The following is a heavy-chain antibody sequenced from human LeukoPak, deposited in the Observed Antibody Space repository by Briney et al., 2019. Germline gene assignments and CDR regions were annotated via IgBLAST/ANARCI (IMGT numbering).Heavy chain of an antibody. V-gene: IGHV4-59*01. D-gene: IGHD2-15*01. CDR2: VYFSGST. CDR3: AGIVAALGGADYFDY. CDR1: GGSMSSYY. Sequence: KTSETLSLTCTVSGGSMSSYYWSWIRQPPGKGLEWIGYVYFSGSTNYNPSLRSRVTISVDTSKNHFSLKLTSVTAADTAVYYCAGIVAALGGADYFDYWGQGAPVTVSS. J-gene: IGHJ4*02.